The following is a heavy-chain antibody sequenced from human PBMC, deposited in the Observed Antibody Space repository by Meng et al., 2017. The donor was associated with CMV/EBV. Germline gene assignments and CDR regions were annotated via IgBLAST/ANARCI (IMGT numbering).Heavy chain of an antibody. CDR2: IKSKTDGGTT. CDR3: TTASLGHYYDMDV. D-gene: IGHD3-16*02. Sequence: GGSLRLSCAASGFTFSSAWMNWVRQAPGKGLEWVGRIKSKTDGGTTDYAAPVKGRFTISRDDSKNTLYLQMNSLKTEDTAVYYCTTASLGHYYDMDVWGQGTTVTVSS. J-gene: IGHJ6*02. V-gene: IGHV3-15*01. CDR1: GFTFSSAW.